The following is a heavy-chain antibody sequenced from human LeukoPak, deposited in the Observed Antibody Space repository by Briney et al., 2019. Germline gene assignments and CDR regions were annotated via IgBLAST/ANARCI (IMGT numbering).Heavy chain of an antibody. D-gene: IGHD2-15*01. CDR2: IYYSGST. J-gene: IGHJ4*02. CDR1: GGSISSSSSY. V-gene: IGHV4-39*01. CDR3: AIGYCSGGSCSFDY. Sequence: SETLSLTCTVSGGSISSSSSYWGWIRQPPGKGLEWIGSIYYSGSTYYNPSLKSRVTVSVDTSKNQFSLKLSSVTAADTAVYYCAIGYCSGGSCSFDYWGQGTLVTVSS.